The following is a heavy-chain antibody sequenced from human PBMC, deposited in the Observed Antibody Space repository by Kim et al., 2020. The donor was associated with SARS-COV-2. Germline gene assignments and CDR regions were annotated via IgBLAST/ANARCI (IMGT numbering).Heavy chain of an antibody. CDR3: AKEGRAGASSGYKGGYY. D-gene: IGHD3-22*01. V-gene: IGHV3-23*03. CDR2: IYSGGSST. J-gene: IGHJ4*02. Sequence: GGSLRLSCAASGFTFSSYAMSWVRQAPGKGLEWVSVIYSGGSSTYYADSVKGRFTISRDNSKNTLYLQMNSLRAEDTAVYYCAKEGRAGASSGYKGGYYWGQGTLVTVSS. CDR1: GFTFSSYA.